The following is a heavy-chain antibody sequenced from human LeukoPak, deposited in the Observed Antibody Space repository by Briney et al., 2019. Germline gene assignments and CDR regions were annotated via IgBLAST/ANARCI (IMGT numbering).Heavy chain of an antibody. V-gene: IGHV3-30*18. J-gene: IGHJ4*02. Sequence: GRSLRLSCAASGFTFSSYGMHWVRQAPGKGLEWVAVISYDGSNKYYADSVKGRFTISRDNSKNTLYLQMSSLRAEDTAVYYCAKDQFYSGYDLPDYWGQGTLVTVSS. CDR2: ISYDGSNK. CDR3: AKDQFYSGYDLPDY. CDR1: GFTFSSYG. D-gene: IGHD5-12*01.